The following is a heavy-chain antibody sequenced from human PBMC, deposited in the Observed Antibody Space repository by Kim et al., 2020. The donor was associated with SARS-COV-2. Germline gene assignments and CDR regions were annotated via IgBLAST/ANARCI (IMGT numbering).Heavy chain of an antibody. V-gene: IGHV3-11*04. CDR3: AGDDSPLFTVGFDY. Sequence: PDSGTDRLPISRDNAKNSLYMQMNSLRAEDTAVYYCAGDDSPLFTVGFDYWGQGTLVTVSS. D-gene: IGHD3-16*01. J-gene: IGHJ4*02.